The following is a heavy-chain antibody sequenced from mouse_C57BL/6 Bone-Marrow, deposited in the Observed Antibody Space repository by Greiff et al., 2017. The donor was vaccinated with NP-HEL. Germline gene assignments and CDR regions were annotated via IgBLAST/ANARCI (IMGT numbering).Heavy chain of an antibody. CDR3: ARVSHYYGSSYVGYFDV. CDR2: IYPRSGNT. D-gene: IGHD1-1*01. CDR1: GYTFTSYG. Sequence: VHLVESGAELARPGASVKLSCKASGYTFTSYGISWVKQRTGQGLEWIGEIYPRSGNTYYNEKFKGKATLTADKSSSTAYMELRSLTSEDSAVYFCARVSHYYGSSYVGYFDVWGTGTTVTVSS. V-gene: IGHV1-81*01. J-gene: IGHJ1*03.